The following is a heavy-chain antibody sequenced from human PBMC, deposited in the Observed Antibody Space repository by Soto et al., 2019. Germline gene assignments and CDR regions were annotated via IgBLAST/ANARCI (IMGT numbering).Heavy chain of an antibody. J-gene: IGHJ1*01. Sequence: SGPTLVNPTQTLTLTCTFSGFSLSTSGVGVGWIRQPPGKALEWLALIYWDDDKRYSPSLKSRLTITKDTSKNQVVLTMTNMDPVDTATYYCAHRVEAFLTGSPHSAEYFQHWGQGTLVTVSS. CDR2: IYWDDDK. D-gene: IGHD3-9*01. V-gene: IGHV2-5*02. CDR3: AHRVEAFLTGSPHSAEYFQH. CDR1: GFSLSTSGVG.